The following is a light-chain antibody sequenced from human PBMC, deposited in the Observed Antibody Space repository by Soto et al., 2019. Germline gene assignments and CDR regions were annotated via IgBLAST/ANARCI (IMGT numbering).Light chain of an antibody. J-gene: IGLJ2*01. Sequence: QSALTQPRSVSGSPGQSVTISCTGTSSDVGGYNYVSWYQQHPVKAPKLMIYDVSKRPSGVPDSFSGSKSGNTASLTISGLQAEDEAEYYCCSYAGSYTGVFGGGTKVTVL. V-gene: IGLV2-11*01. CDR3: CSYAGSYTGV. CDR2: DVS. CDR1: SSDVGGYNY.